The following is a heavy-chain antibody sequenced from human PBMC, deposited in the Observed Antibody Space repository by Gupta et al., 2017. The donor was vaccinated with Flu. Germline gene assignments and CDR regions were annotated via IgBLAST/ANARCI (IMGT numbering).Heavy chain of an antibody. J-gene: IGHJ4*02. V-gene: IGHV3-49*02. CDR2: NRNKTYGATT. D-gene: IGHD2-15*01. CDR3: TRDDENGDHEDMDF. Sequence: APGKRVEWVSFNRNKTYGATTEYAASVKGRFTISRDDSRSIANLQMNNLRIEDTAVYYCTRDDENGDHEDMDFWGQGTLVTVSS.